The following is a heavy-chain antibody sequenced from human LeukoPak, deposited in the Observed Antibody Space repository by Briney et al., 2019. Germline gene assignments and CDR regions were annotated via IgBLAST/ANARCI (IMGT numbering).Heavy chain of an antibody. Sequence: PSETLSLTCTVSGGSISSSSYYWGWIRQPPGKGLEWIGSIYYSGSTYYNPSLKSRVTISVDTSKNQFSLKLSSVTAADTALYYCAKHYMGSSYNHGLDCWGQGTLVTVSS. D-gene: IGHD3-10*01. J-gene: IGHJ4*02. CDR2: IYYSGST. V-gene: IGHV4-39*01. CDR3: AKHYMGSSYNHGLDC. CDR1: GGSISSSSYY.